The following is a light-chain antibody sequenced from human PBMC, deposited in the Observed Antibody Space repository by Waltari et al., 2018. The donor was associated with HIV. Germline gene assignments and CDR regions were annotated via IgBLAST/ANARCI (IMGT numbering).Light chain of an antibody. CDR1: SADVGGYDF. CDR2: DVT. CDR3: SSYANNTSYV. J-gene: IGLJ1*01. V-gene: IGLV2-14*03. Sequence: QSALTQPASVSGSPGQSITISCSGTSADVGGYDFVSWYQQHAGKVPKLMIYDVTCRPSGVSNRFSGSKSGNTASLTISALQPEDEADYYCSSYANNTSYVFGTGTTVTVL.